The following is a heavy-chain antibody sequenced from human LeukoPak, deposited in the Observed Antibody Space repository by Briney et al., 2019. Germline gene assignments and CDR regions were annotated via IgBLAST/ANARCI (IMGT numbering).Heavy chain of an antibody. V-gene: IGHV3-23*01. CDR2: ISSDGTTT. CDR3: AKTNLSPHRSSSGPRRGSLSYYYYMDV. J-gene: IGHJ6*03. CDR1: GLSFGSYT. Sequence: GGSLRPSCAPSGLSFGSYTMTWVRQAPGKGLEWVAGISSDGTTTNYADSVKGRFTISRETTLNLQMDSLRAEDTATYYCAKTNLSPHRSSSGPRRGSLSYYYYMDVWGRGTTVTVSS. D-gene: IGHD6-6*01.